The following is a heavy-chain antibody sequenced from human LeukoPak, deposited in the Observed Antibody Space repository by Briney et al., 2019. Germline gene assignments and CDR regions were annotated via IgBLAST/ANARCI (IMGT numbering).Heavy chain of an antibody. J-gene: IGHJ3*02. V-gene: IGHV3-74*01. Sequence: PGGSLRLSCAAAGFTFSNYWMHWVRQAPGKGLVWVSRINSDGSSTSYADSVKGRFTISRDNAKNTLYLQMNSLRAEDTAVYYCARGPSPWNEGYLDIWGQGTMVTVSS. CDR2: INSDGSST. CDR3: ARGPSPWNEGYLDI. CDR1: GFTFSNYW. D-gene: IGHD1-1*01.